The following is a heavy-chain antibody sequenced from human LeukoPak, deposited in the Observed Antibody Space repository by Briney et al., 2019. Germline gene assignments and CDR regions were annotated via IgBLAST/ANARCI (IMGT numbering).Heavy chain of an antibody. D-gene: IGHD3-22*01. CDR2: IRYDGSNK. CDR1: GFTFSSYG. Sequence: GGSLRLSCAASGFTFSSYGMHWVRQAPGKELEWVAFIRYDGSNKYYADSVKGRFTISRDNSKNTLYLQMNSLRAEDTAVYYCAKDTRTYYYDSSGYYWGQGTLVTVSS. J-gene: IGHJ4*02. CDR3: AKDTRTYYYDSSGYY. V-gene: IGHV3-30*02.